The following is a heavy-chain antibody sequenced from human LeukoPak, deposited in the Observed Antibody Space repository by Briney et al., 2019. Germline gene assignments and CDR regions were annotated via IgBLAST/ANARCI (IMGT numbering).Heavy chain of an antibody. V-gene: IGHV4-59*06. CDR1: GGSVSPYY. D-gene: IGHD6-6*01. CDR2: SYYSGST. J-gene: IGHJ4*02. CDR3: ARASPSSSSPFDY. Sequence: PSETLSLTCSVSGGSVSPYYWSWIRQLPGKSLEWIGNSYYSGSTYYNPSLKSRVTISVDTSKNQFSLKLSSVTAADTAVYYCARASPSSSSPFDYWGQGTLVTVSS.